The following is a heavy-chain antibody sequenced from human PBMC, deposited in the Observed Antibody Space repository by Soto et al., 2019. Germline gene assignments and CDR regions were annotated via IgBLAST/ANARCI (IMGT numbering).Heavy chain of an antibody. D-gene: IGHD3-10*01. J-gene: IGHJ5*02. CDR3: GKGFVWAWVRP. CDR2: ISGSAGVA. Sequence: EEQILESGGGLVHPGGSLSLSCAASGFLISANAMSWVRQAPGGGLEWVSTISGSAGVAFYADSVRGRFIISRDISKNTIYLQFGPPGAGDLARFFWGKGFVWAWVRPWGQGTLVNGSS. CDR1: GFLISANA. V-gene: IGHV3-23*01.